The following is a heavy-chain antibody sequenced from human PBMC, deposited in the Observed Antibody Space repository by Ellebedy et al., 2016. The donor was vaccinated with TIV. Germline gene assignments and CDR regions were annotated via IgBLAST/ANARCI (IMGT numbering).Heavy chain of an antibody. CDR3: ARDFPYSGAYYYSGMDV. Sequence: GGSLRLSXEASDFSVSDNYINWVRQAPGKGLEWVSCISNTSVYTNYSDSVKGRFTISRDNAKNTLYLQMNSLRDDDTAVYYCARDFPYSGAYYYSGMDVWGQGTTVTVSS. CDR2: ISNTSVYT. J-gene: IGHJ6*02. D-gene: IGHD1-26*01. CDR1: DFSVSDNY. V-gene: IGHV3-11*06.